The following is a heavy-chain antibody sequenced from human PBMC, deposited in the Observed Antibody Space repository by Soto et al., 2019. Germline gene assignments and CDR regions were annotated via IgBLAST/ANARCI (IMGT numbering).Heavy chain of an antibody. D-gene: IGHD2-21*01. CDR3: AIRLGWLKHY. CDR1: GGSISSHSHY. CDR2: VYFSGGN. Sequence: QLQVHESGPGLVKPSETLSLTRSVSGGSISSHSHYCVWIRQPPGKGVEWIVSVYFSGGNYYNTALESRVIMSPDMSKNQFSLRLSSVPAADTAVYYCAIRLGWLKHYWGQGIQVTVSS. V-gene: IGHV4-39*01. J-gene: IGHJ4*02.